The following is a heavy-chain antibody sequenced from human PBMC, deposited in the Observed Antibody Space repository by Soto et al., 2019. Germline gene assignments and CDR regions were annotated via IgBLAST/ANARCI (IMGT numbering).Heavy chain of an antibody. CDR3: VRDPQRNDY. D-gene: IGHD6-25*01. V-gene: IGHV1-18*04. CDR1: GYTFASFG. J-gene: IGHJ4*02. CDR2: SSASNGNT. Sequence: QVLLVQSGTEVKKPGASVKISCNTSGYTFASFGISWVRQVPGQGLEWMGWSSASNGNTDYSQKLQGRVTMATDTSTRIAYMELKSLRSDDTAVYYCVRDPQRNDYWGQGTLVIVSS.